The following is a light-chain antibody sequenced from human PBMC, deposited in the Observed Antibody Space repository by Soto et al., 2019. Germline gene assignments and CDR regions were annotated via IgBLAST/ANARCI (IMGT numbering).Light chain of an antibody. V-gene: IGKV3-20*01. Sequence: EIFLTQSPGTLSLSPGERATLSCRASQSVGSKLAWYRQTPGQAPRLLIYGASTRATDTPARFSGSGAGTDFTLTISRVEPVDFALYYCQQYGSSFATFGQGTQVE. CDR2: GAS. J-gene: IGKJ1*01. CDR3: QQYGSSFAT. CDR1: QSVGSK.